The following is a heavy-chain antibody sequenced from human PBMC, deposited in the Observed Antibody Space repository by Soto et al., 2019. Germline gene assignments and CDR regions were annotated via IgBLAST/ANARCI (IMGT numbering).Heavy chain of an antibody. V-gene: IGHV1-46*01. Sequence: ASVRVSCKVSGDTLTELSMHWVRQAPGQRPEWVGWITPSGGSTNYAQKFQGRVTVTRDTSTSTVYMDLTSLTSEDTAVYYSGRVRNRDFWSGYSPVDIWGQGTMVTVSS. D-gene: IGHD3-3*01. CDR1: GDTLTELS. CDR3: GRVRNRDFWSGYSPVDI. CDR2: ITPSGGST. J-gene: IGHJ3*02.